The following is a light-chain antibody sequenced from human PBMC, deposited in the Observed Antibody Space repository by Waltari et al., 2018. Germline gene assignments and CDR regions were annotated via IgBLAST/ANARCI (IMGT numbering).Light chain of an antibody. CDR2: ESS. CDR1: QSVHTY. V-gene: IGKV3-11*01. Sequence: DIVLTQSPATLSLSPGERATLSCRASQSVHTYLAWYQQIPGQAPRLLIYESSNRPPGIPARFSGSGSGTDFTLTISRLGPEDFALYYCRQRVSWPQTFGQGTKVEIK. CDR3: RQRVSWPQT. J-gene: IGKJ1*01.